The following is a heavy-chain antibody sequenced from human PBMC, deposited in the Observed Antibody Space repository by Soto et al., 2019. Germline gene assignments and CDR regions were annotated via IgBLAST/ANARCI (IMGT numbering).Heavy chain of an antibody. Sequence: QVQLVQSGAEVKKPGASVKVSCKASGYTFTSYGISWVRQAPGQGLEWRGWISAYNGNTNYAQKLQGRVTMTTDTSTSTAYMALRILRSDDTAVYYCARDGPPYEFWSGYYETEEKNFDSWGQGTLVTVSS. V-gene: IGHV1-18*01. CDR2: ISAYNGNT. CDR1: GYTFTSYG. D-gene: IGHD3-3*01. CDR3: ARDGPPYEFWSGYYETEEKNFDS. J-gene: IGHJ4*02.